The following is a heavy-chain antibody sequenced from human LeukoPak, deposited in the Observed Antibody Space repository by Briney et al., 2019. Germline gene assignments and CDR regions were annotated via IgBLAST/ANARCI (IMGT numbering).Heavy chain of an antibody. Sequence: PGGSLRLSCAASGFTFNGYAMHWVRQTPGKGLECVSVISYDGSNEYYSDSVKGRFTISRDNSKTTLYLQMNSLRAEDTAVYYCAKDSDQAVDFDYWGQGTLVTVSS. D-gene: IGHD6-19*01. V-gene: IGHV3-30*18. CDR3: AKDSDQAVDFDY. CDR1: GFTFNGYA. J-gene: IGHJ4*02. CDR2: ISYDGSNE.